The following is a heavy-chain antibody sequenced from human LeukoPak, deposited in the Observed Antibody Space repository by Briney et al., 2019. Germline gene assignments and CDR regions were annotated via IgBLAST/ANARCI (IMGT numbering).Heavy chain of an antibody. CDR3: ARDGPRAGRGVIFDD. V-gene: IGHV3-7*01. J-gene: IGHJ4*02. D-gene: IGHD3-10*01. CDR2: IKQDGSEK. Sequence: GGSLRLSCAASGFTFSSYWMSWVRQAPGKGLEWVANIKQDGSEKYYVDSVKGRFTISRDNAKNSLYLQMNSLRAEDTAVYYCARDGPRAGRGVIFDDWGQGTLVTVSS. CDR1: GFTFSSYW.